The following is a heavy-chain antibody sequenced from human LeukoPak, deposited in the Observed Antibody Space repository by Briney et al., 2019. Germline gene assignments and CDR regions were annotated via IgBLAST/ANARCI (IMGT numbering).Heavy chain of an antibody. J-gene: IGHJ4*02. CDR3: ARSLGYCTGATCYSFDS. Sequence: SETLSLTCAVYGGSFSGYYWSWIRQPPGKGLEWIGEINHSGSTNYNPSLKSRVTISVDTSKNQFSLTVNSVTAADTAVYYCARSLGYCTGATCYSFDSWGQGTLVTVSS. V-gene: IGHV4-34*01. CDR1: GGSFSGYY. CDR2: INHSGST. D-gene: IGHD2-8*02.